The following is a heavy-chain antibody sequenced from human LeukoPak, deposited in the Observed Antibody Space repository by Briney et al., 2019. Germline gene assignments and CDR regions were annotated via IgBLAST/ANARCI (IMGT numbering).Heavy chain of an antibody. Sequence: GGSLRLSCAASGFTFSSYSMNWVRQAPGEGLGWVATMTSSNTIYYADSVKGRFTISRDNAENSVYLQMNSLRDEDTAVYSCARAQTILWEFDGFDIWGRGTKVTVSS. V-gene: IGHV3-69-1*01. CDR2: MTSSNTI. J-gene: IGHJ3*02. CDR3: ARAQTILWEFDGFDI. D-gene: IGHD3-10*01. CDR1: GFTFSSYS.